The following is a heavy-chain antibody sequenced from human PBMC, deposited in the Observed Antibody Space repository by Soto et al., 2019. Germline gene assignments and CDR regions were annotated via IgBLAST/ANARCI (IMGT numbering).Heavy chain of an antibody. CDR1: GYTFAGPS. CDR2: INPDNGGT. Sequence: ASVKVSCKASGYTFAGPSIHWVRQAPGQGLEWMGWINPDNGGTNYAQRFQGRVTMTRDTSISTAYMELNSMTAADTAVYYCAREGRTGWYFDYWGQGVLVTVSS. CDR3: AREGRTGWYFDY. J-gene: IGHJ4*02. V-gene: IGHV1-2*02. D-gene: IGHD6-19*01.